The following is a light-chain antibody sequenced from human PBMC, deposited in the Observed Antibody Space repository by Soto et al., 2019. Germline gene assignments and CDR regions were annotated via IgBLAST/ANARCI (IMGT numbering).Light chain of an antibody. V-gene: IGLV2-14*01. CDR2: DVS. J-gene: IGLJ1*01. CDR1: SSDVGGYNY. CDR3: SSYTTSSTYV. Sequence: QSVLTQPASVSGSPGQSITISCTGTSSDVGGYNYVSWYQQHPGKAPKLLICDVSNRPSGVSNRFSGSKSGNTASLTISGLQAEDEADYYCSSYTTSSTYVFATRTKLTVL.